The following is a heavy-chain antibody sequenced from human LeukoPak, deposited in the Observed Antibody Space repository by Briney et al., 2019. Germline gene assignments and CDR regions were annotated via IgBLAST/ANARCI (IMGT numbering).Heavy chain of an antibody. CDR1: GFTFSNYA. CDR2: ITGGGSGI. D-gene: IGHD3-9*01. Sequence: GGSLRLSCAASGFTFSNYAMSWVRQAPGKGLEWVSAITGGGSGIYYADSMKSRFTISRDNSKNTLYLQINSLRAEDTAVYYCAKWGDYDVLTGYVSDYWGQGTLVTVSS. V-gene: IGHV3-23*01. J-gene: IGHJ4*02. CDR3: AKWGDYDVLTGYVSDY.